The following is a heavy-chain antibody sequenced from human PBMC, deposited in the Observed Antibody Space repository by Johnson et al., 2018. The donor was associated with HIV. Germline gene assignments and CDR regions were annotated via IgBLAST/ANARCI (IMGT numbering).Heavy chain of an antibody. CDR1: GFTFSSYW. J-gene: IGHJ3*02. V-gene: IGHV3-74*02. CDR2: INWNGGST. CDR3: ARSPETGDRLWRAFDI. D-gene: IGHD4-17*01. Sequence: VQLVESGGGLVQPGGSLRLSCAASGFTFSSYWMHWVRQAPGKGLVWVSRINWNGGSTGYADSVKGRFTISRDNAKNSLYLQMNSLRAEDTALYYCARSPETGDRLWRAFDIWGQGTMVTVSS.